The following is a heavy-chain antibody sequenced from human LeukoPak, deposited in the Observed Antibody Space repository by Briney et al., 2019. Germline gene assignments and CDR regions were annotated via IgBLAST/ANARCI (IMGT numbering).Heavy chain of an antibody. Sequence: GGSLRLSCAASGFTFSTHSMNWVRQAPGKRLEWVSSISSSGSYKFYADSVKGRFTISRDNAKNSLSLQMNSLRAEDTAVYYCARDYGSGIDCWGQGTLVTVSS. D-gene: IGHD3-10*01. CDR3: ARDYGSGIDC. J-gene: IGHJ4*02. CDR2: ISSSGSYK. V-gene: IGHV3-21*01. CDR1: GFTFSTHS.